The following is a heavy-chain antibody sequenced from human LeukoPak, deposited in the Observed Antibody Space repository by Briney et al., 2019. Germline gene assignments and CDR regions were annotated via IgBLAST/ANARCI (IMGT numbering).Heavy chain of an antibody. J-gene: IGHJ4*02. CDR3: ARAIGRGPGGHFDY. D-gene: IGHD3-10*01. V-gene: IGHV3-23*01. CDR2: ISGSGAST. Sequence: GGSLRLSCAASGFTFSSYAMSWVRQAPGKGLAWVSVISGSGASTFYADSVKGRFTISRDDSTNSLFLQMDSLRAEDTAVYYCARAIGRGPGGHFDYWGQGTLVTVSS. CDR1: GFTFSSYA.